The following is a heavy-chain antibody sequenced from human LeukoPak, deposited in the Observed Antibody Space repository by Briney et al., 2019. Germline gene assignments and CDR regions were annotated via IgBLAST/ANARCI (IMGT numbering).Heavy chain of an antibody. CDR1: GFTFSSNW. CDR3: AKDHYWSIDY. CDR2: IKGDGIST. V-gene: IGHV3-74*01. D-gene: IGHD3-3*01. Sequence: GGSLRLSCAASGFTFSSNWMHWVRHAPGQGLVWVSRIKGDGISTNYADSVKGRFTISRDIAKNTLYLQMNSLRAEDTGVYYCAKDHYWSIDYWGRGTLVTVSS. J-gene: IGHJ4*02.